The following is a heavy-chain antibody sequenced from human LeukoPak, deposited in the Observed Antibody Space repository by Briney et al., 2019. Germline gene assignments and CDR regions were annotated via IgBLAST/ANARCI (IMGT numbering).Heavy chain of an antibody. V-gene: IGHV4-59*01. CDR2: IYYSGNT. J-gene: IGHJ4*02. CDR3: ARLPMIRGVTEYYFDY. D-gene: IGHD3-10*01. Sequence: SETLSLTCSVSGGSTSGYYWSWIRQPPGRGLEWIGYIYYSGNTNYNPSLKSRVTISVDTSKNQFSLDLYFVTAADTAVYYCARLPMIRGVTEYYFDYWGQGSLVTVSS. CDR1: GGSTSGYY.